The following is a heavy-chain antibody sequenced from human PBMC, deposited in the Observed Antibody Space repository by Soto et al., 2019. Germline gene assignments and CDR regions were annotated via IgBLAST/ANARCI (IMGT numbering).Heavy chain of an antibody. CDR2: INSDGSTT. Sequence: GGSLRLSCAASGFPFSNSWMHWVRQAPGKGLVWVSYINSDGSTTTYADSVKGRFTISRDNAKNTVYLQITSLTAEDTAVYYCARDRSYTTDYWGQGTLVTVSS. CDR1: GFPFSNSW. V-gene: IGHV3-74*01. D-gene: IGHD1-26*01. CDR3: ARDRSYTTDY. J-gene: IGHJ4*02.